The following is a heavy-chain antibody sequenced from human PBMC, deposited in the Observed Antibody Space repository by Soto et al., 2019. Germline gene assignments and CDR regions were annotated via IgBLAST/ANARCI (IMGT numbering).Heavy chain of an antibody. D-gene: IGHD3-22*01. CDR2: ISYDGSNK. J-gene: IGHJ4*02. CDR1: GFTFSSYG. V-gene: IGHV3-30*18. Sequence: PGGSLRLSCAASGFTFSSYGMHWVRQAPGKGLEWVAVISYDGSNKYYADSVKGRFTISRDNSKNTLYLQMNSLRAEDTAVYYCAKAPSLLNYYDSSGYYRTLDYWGQGTLVTVSS. CDR3: AKAPSLLNYYDSSGYYRTLDY.